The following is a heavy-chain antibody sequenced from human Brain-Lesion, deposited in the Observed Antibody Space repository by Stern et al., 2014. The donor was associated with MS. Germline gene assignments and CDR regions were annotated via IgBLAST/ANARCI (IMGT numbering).Heavy chain of an antibody. CDR1: GYIFTGYY. Sequence: QVQLVQSGAEVKKPGASVKVSCKTSGYIFTGYYIHSVRQAPGQGLEWMAWVKPNTGGTKYAQKFQGRVTMSRDTSISTAYVELSSLTSDDTAVYYCARDQRGITIFGVVTDYYYLGMDVWGQGTTVTVSS. D-gene: IGHD3-3*01. V-gene: IGHV1-2*02. CDR3: ARDQRGITIFGVVTDYYYLGMDV. CDR2: VKPNTGGT. J-gene: IGHJ6*02.